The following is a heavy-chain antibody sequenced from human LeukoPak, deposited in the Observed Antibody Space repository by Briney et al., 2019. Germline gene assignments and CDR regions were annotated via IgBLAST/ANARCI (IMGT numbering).Heavy chain of an antibody. Sequence: PGGSLRLSCAASGFTFSNAWMSWVRQAPGKGLEWVGRIKSKTDGGTTDYAAPVKGRFTISRDDSKNTLYLQMSSLKTEDTAVYYCTASITMVRGGTEIDYWGQGTLVTVSS. D-gene: IGHD3-10*01. V-gene: IGHV3-15*01. CDR1: GFTFSNAW. J-gene: IGHJ4*02. CDR2: IKSKTDGGTT. CDR3: TASITMVRGGTEIDY.